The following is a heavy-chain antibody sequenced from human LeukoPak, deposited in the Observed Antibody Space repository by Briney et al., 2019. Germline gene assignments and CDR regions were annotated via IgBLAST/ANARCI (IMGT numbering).Heavy chain of an antibody. J-gene: IGHJ4*02. Sequence: GGSLRLSCAARGFTFNDTWMSWVRQSPGQGLEWVGRIQSKADGGTPAYAVPVKGRFIISRDDSKNTVYLQMDSLKIEDTGVYYCTTVYYWGQGTVVTVAS. CDR3: TTVYY. CDR1: GFTFNDTW. V-gene: IGHV3-15*01. CDR2: IQSKADGGTP.